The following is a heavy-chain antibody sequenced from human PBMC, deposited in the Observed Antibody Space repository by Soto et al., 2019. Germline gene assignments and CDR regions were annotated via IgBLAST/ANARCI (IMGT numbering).Heavy chain of an antibody. Sequence: GAPVKVSCKASGYTFTSYAMHWVRQAPGQRLEWMGWINAGNGNTKYSQKFQGRVTITRDTSASTAYMELSSLRSEDKAVYDCARAPLVATIYDFWGQGTLVTVSS. D-gene: IGHD5-12*01. J-gene: IGHJ4*02. CDR3: ARAPLVATIYDF. CDR1: GYTFTSYA. V-gene: IGHV1-3*01. CDR2: INAGNGNT.